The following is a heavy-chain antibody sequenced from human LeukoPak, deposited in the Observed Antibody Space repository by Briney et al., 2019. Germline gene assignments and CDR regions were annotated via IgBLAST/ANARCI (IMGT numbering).Heavy chain of an antibody. V-gene: IGHV4-34*01. CDR1: GGSFSGYY. J-gene: IGHJ4*02. D-gene: IGHD3-16*01. CDR3: ARGRKNDYVWGTSYYFDY. CDR2: INHSGST. Sequence: SETLSLTCAVYGGSFSGYYWSWIRQPPGKGLEWIGEINHSGSTNYNPSLKSRVTISVDTSKNQFSLKLSSVTAADTAVYYCARGRKNDYVWGTSYYFDYWGQGTLVTVSS.